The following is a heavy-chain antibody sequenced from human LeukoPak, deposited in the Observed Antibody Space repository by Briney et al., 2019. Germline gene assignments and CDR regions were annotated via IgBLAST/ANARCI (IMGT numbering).Heavy chain of an antibody. Sequence: GSLRLSCAASGFIFSDYYMSWIRQAPGKGLEWISYISDSGRTIYYADSVKGRFSISRDNAKNSLYLQMNSLRAEDTAVYYCARQVVVINRLDYYYYMDVWGKGTTVTVSS. V-gene: IGHV3-11*04. J-gene: IGHJ6*03. CDR2: ISDSGRTI. CDR3: ARQVVVINRLDYYYYMDV. D-gene: IGHD3-22*01. CDR1: GFIFSDYY.